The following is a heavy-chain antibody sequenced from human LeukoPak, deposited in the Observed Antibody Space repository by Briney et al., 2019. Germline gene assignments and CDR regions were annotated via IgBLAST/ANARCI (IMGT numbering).Heavy chain of an antibody. CDR2: ISTYNGDT. D-gene: IGHD1-26*01. CDR3: ARGSYYDY. J-gene: IGHJ4*02. V-gene: IGHV1-18*01. Sequence: ASVKVSCKASGYTFTNYGISWVRQAPGQGLEWMGWISTYNGDTNFAQNFHGRFTMTTDTSTNTAYMEQRSLTSDATAVYYCARGSYYDYWGQGTLVTVSS. CDR1: GYTFTNYG.